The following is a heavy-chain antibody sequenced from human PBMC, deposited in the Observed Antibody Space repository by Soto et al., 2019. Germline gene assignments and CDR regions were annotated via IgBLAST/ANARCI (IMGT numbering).Heavy chain of an antibody. Sequence: GGSLRLSCAASGFTFNNFAMSWVRQAPGRGLEWVSSISATSGSTFYADSVRGRFTISRDNPENTLFLQMNSLRVEDTAIYYCAKSPGGALAAGFPRSFDYWGQGILVTVSS. V-gene: IGHV3-23*01. CDR2: ISATSGST. CDR3: AKSPGGALAAGFPRSFDY. CDR1: GFTFNNFA. D-gene: IGHD6-25*01. J-gene: IGHJ4*02.